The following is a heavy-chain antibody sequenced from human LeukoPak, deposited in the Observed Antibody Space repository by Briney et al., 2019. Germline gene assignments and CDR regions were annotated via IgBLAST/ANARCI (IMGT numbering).Heavy chain of an antibody. CDR3: AREGWNYAYHKVRYYYYYMDV. D-gene: IGHD1-7*01. CDR1: GFTFSSYA. J-gene: IGHJ6*03. Sequence: GGSLRLSCAASGFTFSSYAMSWVRQAPGKGLEWVSSISGSDGTTYYADSVKGRFTISRDNSKYTLSLQMNSLRDDDTAVYYCAREGWNYAYHKVRYYYYYMDVWGKGTTVTVSS. V-gene: IGHV3-23*01. CDR2: ISGSDGTT.